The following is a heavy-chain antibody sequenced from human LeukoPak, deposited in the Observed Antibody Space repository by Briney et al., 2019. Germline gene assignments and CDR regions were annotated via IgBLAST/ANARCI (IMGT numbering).Heavy chain of an antibody. V-gene: IGHV1-18*01. D-gene: IGHD2-2*01. CDR2: ISAYNGNT. CDR3: ARGRSFGRYCSSTSCYDLDY. CDR1: GYTFTSYG. Sequence: ASVKVSCKASGYTFTSYGISWVRQAPGQGLEWMGWISAYNGNTNYAQKFQGRVTMTRNTSISTAYMELSSLRSEDTAVYYCARGRSFGRYCSSTSCYDLDYWGQGTLVTVSS. J-gene: IGHJ4*02.